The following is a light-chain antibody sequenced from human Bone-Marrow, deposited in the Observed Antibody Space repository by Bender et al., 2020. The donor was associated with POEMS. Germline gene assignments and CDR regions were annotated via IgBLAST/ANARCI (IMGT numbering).Light chain of an antibody. Sequence: QSALTQPRSVSGSPGQSVTISCTGSSSDVRNNNRVSWYHRPPGTAPKLLIYEVNSRPSGVPDRFSGSKSGTSVSLAITGLQTEDEADYYCQSFDTSLSGWVFGAGTKLTV. CDR2: EVN. CDR1: SSDVRNNNR. J-gene: IGLJ3*02. V-gene: IGLV2-18*01. CDR3: QSFDTSLSGWV.